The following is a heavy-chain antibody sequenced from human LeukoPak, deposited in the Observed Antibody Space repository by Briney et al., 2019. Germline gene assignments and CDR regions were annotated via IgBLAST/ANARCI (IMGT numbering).Heavy chain of an antibody. CDR3: ASRGIAVAGTRVFDP. D-gene: IGHD6-19*01. V-gene: IGHV3-11*01. Sequence: GGSLRLSCAASGFTFSDYYMSWIRQAPGKGLEWVSYISSSGSTIYYADSVKGRFTISRDNAKNSLYLQMNSLRAEDTAVYYCASRGIAVAGTRVFDPWGQGTLATVSS. CDR1: GFTFSDYY. CDR2: ISSSGSTI. J-gene: IGHJ5*02.